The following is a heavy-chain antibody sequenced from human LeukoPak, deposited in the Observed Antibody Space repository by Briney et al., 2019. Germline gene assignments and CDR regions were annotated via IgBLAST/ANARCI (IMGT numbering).Heavy chain of an antibody. CDR1: GYTLTELS. J-gene: IGHJ3*02. CDR2: FDPEDGET. D-gene: IGHD6-25*01. CDR3: ATDLSQRRGVRAFDI. Sequence: ASVKVSCKVSGYTLTELSMHWVRQAPGKGLEWMGGFDPEDGETIYAQKFQGRVTMTEDTSTDTAYMELSSLRSEDTTVYYCATDLSQRRGVRAFDIWGQGTMVTVPS. V-gene: IGHV1-24*01.